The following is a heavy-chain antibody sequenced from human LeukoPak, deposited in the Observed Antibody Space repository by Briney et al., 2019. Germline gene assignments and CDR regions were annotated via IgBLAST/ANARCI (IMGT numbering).Heavy chain of an antibody. CDR1: GYTFTSYG. CDR2: ISAYNGNT. V-gene: IGHV1-18*01. D-gene: IGHD6-19*01. J-gene: IGHJ4*02. CDR3: AREQWLALYY. Sequence: ASVKVSCKAAGYTFTSYGISGVRQAPGQGLEWMGWISAYNGNTNYAQKLQGRVTMTTDTSTSTAYMELRSLRSDATAAYYCAREQWLALYYWGQGTLVTVSS.